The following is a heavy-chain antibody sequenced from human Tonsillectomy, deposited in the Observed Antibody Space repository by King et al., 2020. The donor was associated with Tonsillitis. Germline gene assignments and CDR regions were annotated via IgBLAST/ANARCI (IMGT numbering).Heavy chain of an antibody. CDR1: GFTFSSYS. CDR2: ISSSSSTI. V-gene: IGHV3-48*02. Sequence: VQLVESGGGLVQPGGSLRLSCAASGFTFSSYSMNWVRQAPGKGLEWVSYISSSSSTIYYADSVKGRFTISRDNAKNSLYLQMNSLRDEDTAVYYCARGGYCSGGSCYYYGMDVWGQGTTVTVSS. CDR3: ARGGYCSGGSCYYYGMDV. J-gene: IGHJ6*02. D-gene: IGHD2-15*01.